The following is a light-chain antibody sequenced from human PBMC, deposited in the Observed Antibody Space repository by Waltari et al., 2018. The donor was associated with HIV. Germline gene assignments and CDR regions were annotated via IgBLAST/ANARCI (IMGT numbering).Light chain of an antibody. CDR2: GAS. V-gene: IGKV3-20*01. CDR3: QQYGSSLVT. J-gene: IGKJ4*01. CDR1: QSVSSSY. Sequence: EIVLTQSPGTLSLSPGERATLPCRASQSVSSSYLAWYQQKPGQAPRLLIYGASSRATDIPDRFSGSGSGTDFTLTISRLEPEDFAVYYCQQYGSSLVTFGGGTKVEIK.